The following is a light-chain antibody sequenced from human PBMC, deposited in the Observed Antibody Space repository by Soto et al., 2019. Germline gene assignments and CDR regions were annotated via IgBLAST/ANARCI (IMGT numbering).Light chain of an antibody. J-gene: IGLJ1*01. CDR1: SSDVGSYNY. CDR2: EVS. CDR3: SSYTSSSTL. Sequence: QSVLTQPASVSGSAGQSITISCTGTSSDVGSYNYVSWYQQHPGKAPKLMIYEVSDRPSGISSRFSGSKSGNTASLTISGLQTEDEADYCCSSYTSSSTLFGTGTKVTVL. V-gene: IGLV2-14*01.